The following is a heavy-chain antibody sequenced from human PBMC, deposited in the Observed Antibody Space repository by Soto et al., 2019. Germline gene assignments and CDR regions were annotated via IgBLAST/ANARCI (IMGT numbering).Heavy chain of an antibody. CDR2: ISAYNGNT. J-gene: IGHJ6*02. CDR1: GYTFTSYG. D-gene: IGHD1-7*01. V-gene: IGHV1-18*01. CDR3: ARVTGTPIPYYYYGMDV. Sequence: ASVKVSCKASGYTFTSYGISWVRQAPGQGLEWMGWISAYNGNTNYAQKLQGRVTMTTDTSTSTAYMELRSLRSDDTAVYYCARVTGTPIPYYYYGMDVWGQGTTVTVSS.